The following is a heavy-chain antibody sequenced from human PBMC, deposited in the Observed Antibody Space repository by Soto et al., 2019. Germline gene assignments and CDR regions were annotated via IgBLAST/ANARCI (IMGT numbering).Heavy chain of an antibody. D-gene: IGHD6-13*01. CDR2: ISSGSSYI. CDR1: AFTFSTYS. CDR3: ARDKATAAGRTLDY. V-gene: IGHV3-21*01. Sequence: EVPLVESGGGLVKPGGSLRLSCAGSAFTFSTYSMNWVRQAPGKGLEWVSSISSGSSYIHYADSVKGRFTISRDNAKNSLYLQMNSLRAEDTAVYYCARDKATAAGRTLDYWGQGTLVTVSS. J-gene: IGHJ4*02.